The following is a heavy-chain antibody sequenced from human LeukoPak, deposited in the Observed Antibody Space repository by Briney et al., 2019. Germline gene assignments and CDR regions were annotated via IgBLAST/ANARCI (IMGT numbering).Heavy chain of an antibody. Sequence: GSLRLSCTASAISFSSYAMTWLRQPPGKGLEWIGSIYYSGSTYYNPSLKSRVTISVDTSKNQFSLKLSSVTAADTAVYYCARDTVSRQQWLVHGDYFDYWGQGTLVTVSS. V-gene: IGHV4-39*07. CDR1: AISFSSYA. D-gene: IGHD6-19*01. J-gene: IGHJ4*02. CDR2: IYYSGST. CDR3: ARDTVSRQQWLVHGDYFDY.